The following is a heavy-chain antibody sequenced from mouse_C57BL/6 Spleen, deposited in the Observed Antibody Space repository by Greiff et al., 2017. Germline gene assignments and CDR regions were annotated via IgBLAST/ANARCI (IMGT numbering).Heavy chain of an antibody. V-gene: IGHV5-16*01. J-gene: IGHJ1*03. CDR3: ARDQGVVAHWYVYG. Sequence: EVKLEESEGGLVQPGSSMKLSCTASGFPFSDYYMAWVRQVPDKGLEWVATITYDGSSPDYLDSLKSRFIISRDNAKNILYLQMSSLKSEDTATYYWARDQGVVAHWYVYGWGTGATVTVSS. CDR1: GFPFSDYY. D-gene: IGHD1-1*01. CDR2: ITYDGSSP.